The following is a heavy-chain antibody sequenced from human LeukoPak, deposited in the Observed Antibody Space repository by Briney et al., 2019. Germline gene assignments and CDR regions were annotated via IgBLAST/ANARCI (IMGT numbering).Heavy chain of an antibody. V-gene: IGHV4-30-4*01. D-gene: IGHD3-16*02. Sequence: PSQTLSLTCTVSGGSISSGDYYWSWIRQPPGKGLEWIGYIYYSGSTYYNPSLKSRVTISVDTSKNQFSLKPSSVTAADTAVYYCARQRGRDYVWGSYRYSGYFDYWGQGTLVTVSS. CDR1: GGSISSGDYY. CDR2: IYYSGST. J-gene: IGHJ4*02. CDR3: ARQRGRDYVWGSYRYSGYFDY.